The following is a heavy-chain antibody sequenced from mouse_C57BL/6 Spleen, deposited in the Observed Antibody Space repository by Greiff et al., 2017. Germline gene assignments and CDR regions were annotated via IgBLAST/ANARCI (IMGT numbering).Heavy chain of an antibody. CDR2: IYPSSGNT. V-gene: IGHV1-81*01. J-gene: IGHJ2*01. D-gene: IGHD2-13*01. Sequence: QVQLKESGAELARPGASVKLSCPASGYTFTSYGISWVNQRTGQGLEWIGTIYPSSGNTYYNEKFKGKATLTADKSSITAYMELRSLTSEDSAVYFGARWGSTMVRTGGYWGKGTTLTVSS. CDR1: GYTFTSYG. CDR3: ARWGSTMVRTGGY.